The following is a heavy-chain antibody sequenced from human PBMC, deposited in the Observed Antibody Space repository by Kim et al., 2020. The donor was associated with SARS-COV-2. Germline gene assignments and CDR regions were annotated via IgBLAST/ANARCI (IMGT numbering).Heavy chain of an antibody. Sequence: SETLSLTCTVSGGSISSYYWSWIRQPPGKGLEWIGYIYYSGSTNYNPSLKSRVTISVDTSKNQFSLKLSSVTAADTAVYYCARDGPGGTPTARGYYFDFWGQGTPVTVSS. CDR1: GGSISSYY. CDR2: IYYSGST. V-gene: IGHV4-59*01. D-gene: IGHD6-13*01. CDR3: ARDGPGGTPTARGYYFDF. J-gene: IGHJ4*03.